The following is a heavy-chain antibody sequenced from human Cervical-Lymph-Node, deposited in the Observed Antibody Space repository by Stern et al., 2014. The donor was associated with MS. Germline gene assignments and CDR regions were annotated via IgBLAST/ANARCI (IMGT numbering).Heavy chain of an antibody. D-gene: IGHD1-1*01. J-gene: IGHJ6*02. V-gene: IGHV5-51*04. Sequence: EVQLVESGAEVKKPGESLKIAWVRQMPGKGLEGMGIIYPDDSDIRYSPSLQGQVTISADKPISTASLQWSGLRAADSAVYYCARPPPRRKWDDPNYGMDVWGQGTTVTVSS. CDR3: ARPPPRRKWDDPNYGMDV. CDR2: IYPDDSDI.